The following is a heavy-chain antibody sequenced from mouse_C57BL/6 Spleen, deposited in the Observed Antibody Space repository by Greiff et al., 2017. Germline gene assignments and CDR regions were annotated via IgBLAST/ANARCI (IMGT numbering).Heavy chain of an antibody. CDR3: ARSRNYFCSSYRFAY. CDR1: GYTFTSYW. D-gene: IGHD1-1*01. Sequence: VQLQQPGAELVKPGASVKLSCKASGYTFTSYWMQWVKQRPGQGLEWIGEIDPSDSYTNYNQKFKGKATLTVDTSSSTAYMQLCSLTSEDSAVYYCARSRNYFCSSYRFAYWGQGTLVTVSA. CDR2: IDPSDSYT. J-gene: IGHJ3*01. V-gene: IGHV1-50*01.